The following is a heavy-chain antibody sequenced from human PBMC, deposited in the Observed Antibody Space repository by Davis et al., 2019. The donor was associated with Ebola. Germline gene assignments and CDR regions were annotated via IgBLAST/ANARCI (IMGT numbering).Heavy chain of an antibody. CDR1: GGSISSSSYY. Sequence: MPSETLSLTCTVSGGSISSSSYYWGWIRQPPGKGLDWIGSIYYSGSTYYNPSLKSRVTISVDTSKNQFSLKLSSVTAADTAVYYCARHPWFDPWGQGTLVTVSS. J-gene: IGHJ5*02. CDR2: IYYSGST. V-gene: IGHV4-39*01. CDR3: ARHPWFDP.